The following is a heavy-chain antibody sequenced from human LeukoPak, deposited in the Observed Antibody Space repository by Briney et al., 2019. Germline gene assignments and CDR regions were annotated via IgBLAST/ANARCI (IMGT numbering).Heavy chain of an antibody. D-gene: IGHD6-19*01. J-gene: IGHJ4*02. V-gene: IGHV1-46*01. CDR3: AKSIAVYYFDY. CDR1: GYTFTSYY. Sequence: ASVKVSCKASGYTFTSYYMHWVRQAPGQGLEWMGIINPSGGSTSYAQKFQGRVTMTRDTSTSTVYMELSSLRAEDTAVYYCAKSIAVYYFDYWGQGTLVTVSS. CDR2: INPSGGST.